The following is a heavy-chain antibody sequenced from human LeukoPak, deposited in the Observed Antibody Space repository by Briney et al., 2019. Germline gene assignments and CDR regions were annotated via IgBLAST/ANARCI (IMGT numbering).Heavy chain of an antibody. D-gene: IGHD1-7*01. V-gene: IGHV1-69*05. CDR1: GGTFSSYA. Sequence: ASVKVSCKASGGTFSSYAISWVRQAPGQGLEWMGGIIPIFGTANYAQEFQGRVTITTDESTSTAHMELSSLRSEDTAVYYCARDNYAGANWFDPWGQGTLVTVSS. CDR3: ARDNYAGANWFDP. J-gene: IGHJ5*02. CDR2: IIPIFGTA.